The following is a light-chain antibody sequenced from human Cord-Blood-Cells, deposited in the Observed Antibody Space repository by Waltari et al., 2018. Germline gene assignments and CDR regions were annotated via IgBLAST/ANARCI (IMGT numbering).Light chain of an antibody. V-gene: IGLV2-14*01. Sequence: QSALTQPASVSGSPGQSITISCTGTNSDVGGYNYVSWYQQHPGQAPKLMIYDVSKRPSGVSNRFSGSKSGNTASLTISGLQAEDEADYYCSSYTSSSTWVFGGGTKLTVL. J-gene: IGLJ3*02. CDR2: DVS. CDR3: SSYTSSSTWV. CDR1: NSDVGGYNY.